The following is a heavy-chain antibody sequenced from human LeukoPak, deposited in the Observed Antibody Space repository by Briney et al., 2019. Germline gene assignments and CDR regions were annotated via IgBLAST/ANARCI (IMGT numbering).Heavy chain of an antibody. Sequence: PSQTLSLTCTVSGYSISSGYCWGWIRQPPGKGLEWIGSIYYSGSTYYNPSLKSRVTISVDTSKNQFSLKLSSVTAADTAVYYCARQTTEDAIVVVIGYFDYWGQGTLVTVSS. J-gene: IGHJ4*02. CDR1: GYSISSGYC. V-gene: IGHV4-38-2*02. D-gene: IGHD3-22*01. CDR2: IYYSGST. CDR3: ARQTTEDAIVVVIGYFDY.